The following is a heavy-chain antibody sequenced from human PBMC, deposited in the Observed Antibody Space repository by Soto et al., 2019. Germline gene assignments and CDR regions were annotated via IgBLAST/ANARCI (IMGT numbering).Heavy chain of an antibody. D-gene: IGHD2-21*01. Sequence: EAQLLETGGGLVQPGGSLRLSCAASGFTFSSYAMSWVRQAPGKGLEWVSGIRGSGGSTYYEDSVTGRFTISRDNSKDTLYLQRNTLGAEDTALYDCATFVVGATLFSRRFNGVDYWGQGTLVTVSS. V-gene: IGHV3-23*01. CDR2: IRGSGGST. CDR3: ATFVVGATLFSRRFNGVDY. CDR1: GFTFSSYA. J-gene: IGHJ4*02.